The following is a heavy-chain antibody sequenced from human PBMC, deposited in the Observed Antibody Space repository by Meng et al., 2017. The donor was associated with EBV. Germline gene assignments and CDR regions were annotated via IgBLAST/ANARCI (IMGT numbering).Heavy chain of an antibody. CDR1: GYVFTVCI. J-gene: IGHJ4*02. CDR2: INVGVGYT. D-gene: IGHD2-21*01. Sequence: GGLVSDSGAPVLFSCNASGYVFTVCILPWLPQAPGTKLEWLGWINVGVGYTKYSQKFQGRVTISSDTSETPGSLELSSLRSEDTAVYYCVRGPPVGVPGPGDYWGQGTLVTVSS. V-gene: IGHV1-3*01. CDR3: VRGPPVGVPGPGDY.